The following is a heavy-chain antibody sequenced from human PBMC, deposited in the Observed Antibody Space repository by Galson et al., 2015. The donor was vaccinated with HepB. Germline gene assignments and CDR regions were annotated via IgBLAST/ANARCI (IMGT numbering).Heavy chain of an antibody. CDR2: VGADDGT. CDR1: GFTFSNYD. D-gene: IGHD3-22*01. Sequence: SLRLSCAASGFTFSNYDMHWVRQATGKGLEWVSAVGADDGTYYADSVKGRFTISRENVKNSLYLQMNSLSAGDTAVYYCARIYYDSTAGDYYGMDVWGQGTTVTVSS. J-gene: IGHJ6*02. V-gene: IGHV3-13*04. CDR3: ARIYYDSTAGDYYGMDV.